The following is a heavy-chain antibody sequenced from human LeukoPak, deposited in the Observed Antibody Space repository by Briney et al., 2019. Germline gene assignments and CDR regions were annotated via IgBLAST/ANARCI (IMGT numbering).Heavy chain of an antibody. CDR2: IGTAGDT. D-gene: IGHD1-26*01. CDR3: ARQMTPHGNFDY. V-gene: IGHV3-13*01. Sequence: GGSLRLSCAASGFTLSNFAMHWVRQATGKGLEWVSAIGTAGDTFYPGSVKGRFTISRENAKNSLYLQMNSLRAEDTAVYYCARQMTPHGNFDYWGQGTLVTVSS. CDR1: GFTLSNFA. J-gene: IGHJ4*02.